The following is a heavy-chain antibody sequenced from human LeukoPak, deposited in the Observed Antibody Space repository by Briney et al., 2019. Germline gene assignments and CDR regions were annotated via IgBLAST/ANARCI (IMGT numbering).Heavy chain of an antibody. CDR1: GYTFTGYY. Sequence: GASVKVSCKASGYTFTGYYMHWVRQAPGQGLEWMGWINSNSGGTNYAQKFQGRVTMTRDTSISTAYMKLSRLTSDDTAVYYSAYRGRDIVVVPADYTKPQATYYFDYWGQGTLVTAS. J-gene: IGHJ4*02. CDR2: INSNSGGT. V-gene: IGHV1-2*02. CDR3: AYRGRDIVVVPADYTKPQATYYFDY. D-gene: IGHD2-2*01.